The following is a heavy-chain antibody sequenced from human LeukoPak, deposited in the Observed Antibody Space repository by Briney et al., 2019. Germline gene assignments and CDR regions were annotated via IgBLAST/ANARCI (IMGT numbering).Heavy chain of an antibody. J-gene: IGHJ4*02. Sequence: GGSLRLSCAASGFTFSSYSMNWVRQAPGKGLEWVSYISSSSSTIYYADSVKGRFTISRDNAKNSLYLRMNGLRAEDTAVYYCARSGYSSGWLPPTFDYWGQGTLVTVSS. CDR3: ARSGYSSGWLPPTFDY. V-gene: IGHV3-48*01. CDR1: GFTFSSYS. CDR2: ISSSSSTI. D-gene: IGHD6-19*01.